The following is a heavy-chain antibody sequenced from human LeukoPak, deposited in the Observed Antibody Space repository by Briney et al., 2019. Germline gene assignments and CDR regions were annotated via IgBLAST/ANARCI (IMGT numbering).Heavy chain of an antibody. J-gene: IGHJ4*02. D-gene: IGHD2-15*01. Sequence: GGSLRLSCAASGFTFSSFGMSWVRQAPGKGLEWVSAISGSGVSTYYADSVKGRFTISRDNSKNTLFLQMNSLRVEDTAVYYCAKSGLIRFDYWGQGALVTVSS. V-gene: IGHV3-23*01. CDR1: GFTFSSFG. CDR2: ISGSGVST. CDR3: AKSGLIRFDY.